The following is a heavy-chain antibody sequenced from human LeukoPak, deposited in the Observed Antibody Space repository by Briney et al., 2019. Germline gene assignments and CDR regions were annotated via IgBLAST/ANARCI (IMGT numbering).Heavy chain of an antibody. CDR2: IKHDGSEK. Sequence: PGGSLRLSCAASGFTFNSYWMSWVRQAPGKGLEWVANIKHDGSEKYYVDSVKGRFTISRDNAKNLLYLQMNSLRAEDTAVYYCARDPSGYYWALDYWGQGTLVTVSS. V-gene: IGHV3-7*01. D-gene: IGHD3-22*01. CDR3: ARDPSGYYWALDY. CDR1: GFTFNSYW. J-gene: IGHJ4*02.